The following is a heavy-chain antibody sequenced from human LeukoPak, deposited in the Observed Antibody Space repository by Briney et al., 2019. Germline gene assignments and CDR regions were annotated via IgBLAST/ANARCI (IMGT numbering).Heavy chain of an antibody. J-gene: IGHJ4*02. CDR1: GFTFNRHW. V-gene: IGHV3-74*01. CDR2: SNSDGSST. Sequence: PGGSLRLSCAASGFTFNRHWMHWVRQAPGKGLVWVSRSNSDGSSTVYADSVKGRFTISRDNAKNTLYLQMNSLRAEDTAVYYCARGTRDYWGQGTLVTVSS. CDR3: ARGTRDY.